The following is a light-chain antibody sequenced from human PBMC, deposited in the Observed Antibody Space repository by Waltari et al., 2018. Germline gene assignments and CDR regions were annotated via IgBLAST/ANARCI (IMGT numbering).Light chain of an antibody. CDR1: SSDVGSYNL. J-gene: IGLJ3*02. CDR2: EDI. CDR3: CSYAGSSTLV. Sequence: QSALTQHASVSGSTGQSITISCTGTSSDVGSYNLVSWYQQHPGKAPSLLIYEDIKRPSGVSNRFSGSKSGNSASLTISGLQAEDEADYHCCSYAGSSTLVFGGGTKLTVL. V-gene: IGLV2-23*01.